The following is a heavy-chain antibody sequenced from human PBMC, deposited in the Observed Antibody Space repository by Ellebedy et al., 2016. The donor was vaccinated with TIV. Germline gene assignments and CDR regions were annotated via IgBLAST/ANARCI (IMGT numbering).Heavy chain of an antibody. CDR3: VRARPYCGGDCFSFGN. CDR1: GFTFSIYN. Sequence: GESLKISXAASGFTFSIYNMNWVRQAPGKGLVWVSRMNSDGSSTNYADSVKGRFTISRDNAKNTLYLQMHSLRAEDTAVYYCVRARPYCGGDCFSFGNWGQGSLVTVSS. J-gene: IGHJ4*02. V-gene: IGHV3-74*01. CDR2: MNSDGSST. D-gene: IGHD2-21*02.